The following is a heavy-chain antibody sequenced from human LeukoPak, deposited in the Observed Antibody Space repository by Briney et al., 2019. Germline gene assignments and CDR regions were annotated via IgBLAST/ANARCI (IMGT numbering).Heavy chain of an antibody. CDR3: ATSLASARAAGYYFDY. Sequence: SETLSLTCTVSGGSISSSSYHWGWIRQPPGKGLEWVGNIYYSGTIYYNPSLKSRVTISVDTSKNQFSLKLSSVTAADTAVYYCATSLASARAAGYYFDYWGQGTLVTVSS. D-gene: IGHD6-6*01. CDR1: GGSISSSSYH. CDR2: IYYSGTI. V-gene: IGHV4-39*01. J-gene: IGHJ4*02.